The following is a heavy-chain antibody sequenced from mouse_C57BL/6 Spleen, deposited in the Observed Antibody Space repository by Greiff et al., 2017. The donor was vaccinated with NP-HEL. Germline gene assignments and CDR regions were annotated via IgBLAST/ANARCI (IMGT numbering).Heavy chain of an antibody. Sequence: VQLKESGGGLVKPGGSLKLSCAASGFTFSDYGMHWVRQAPEKGLEWVAYISSGSSTIYYADTVKGRFTISRDNAKNTLFLQMTSLRSEDTAMYYCARRDYSNSYYAMDYWGQGTSVTVSS. CDR2: ISSGSSTI. J-gene: IGHJ4*01. D-gene: IGHD2-5*01. V-gene: IGHV5-17*01. CDR1: GFTFSDYG. CDR3: ARRDYSNSYYAMDY.